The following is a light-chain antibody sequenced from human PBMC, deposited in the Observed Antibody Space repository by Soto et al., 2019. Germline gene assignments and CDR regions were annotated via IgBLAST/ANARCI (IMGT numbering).Light chain of an antibody. CDR3: QQYGGVPYT. CDR1: ESISRDY. Sequence: EIVLTQSPGTLSLSPGQRATLSCRASESISRDYLAWYQQRLGQAPRLLIYGASSGATGIPDRFSGSGSGPDFTLTISRLEPEDFAIYYCQQYGGVPYTFGQGPKLEIK. CDR2: GAS. J-gene: IGKJ2*01. V-gene: IGKV3-20*01.